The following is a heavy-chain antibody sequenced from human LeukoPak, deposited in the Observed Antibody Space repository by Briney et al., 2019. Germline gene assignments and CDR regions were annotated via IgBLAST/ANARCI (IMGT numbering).Heavy chain of an antibody. CDR2: IKEDGSEK. D-gene: IGHD3-3*01. CDR3: ARRGITISGVLVYHYSGLDV. J-gene: IGHJ6*02. Sequence: GGSLRLSCAGSGFTFSSHWMNWVRQAPGKGLEWVASIKEDGSEKHYVDSVSGRFTISRDNAKNSLRLQMSGLRAEDTAVYYCARRGITISGVLVYHYSGLDVWGQGTTVTVSS. V-gene: IGHV3-7*01. CDR1: GFTFSSHW.